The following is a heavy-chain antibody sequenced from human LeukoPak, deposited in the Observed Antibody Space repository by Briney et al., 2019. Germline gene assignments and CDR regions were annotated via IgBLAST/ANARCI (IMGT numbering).Heavy chain of an antibody. V-gene: IGHV1-46*01. J-gene: IGHJ6*02. CDR1: GYTFTSYY. D-gene: IGHD6-19*01. CDR2: INPSAGTA. Sequence: ASVKVSCKASGYTFTSYYMHWVRQAPGQGLEWMGLINPSAGTATYAQKFQGRVTVTRDTSTSTVYMHLSSLKSEDTAVYYCARGKSSVWPVGLCMDVSGQGTTVTVSS. CDR3: ARGKSSVWPVGLCMDV.